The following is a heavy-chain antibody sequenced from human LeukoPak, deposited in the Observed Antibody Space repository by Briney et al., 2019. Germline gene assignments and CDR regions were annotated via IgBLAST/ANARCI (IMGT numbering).Heavy chain of an antibody. Sequence: GGSLRLSCAASGFTFSSYAMSWVRQAPGKGLEWVSAISGGGGSTYYADSVKGRFTISRDNSKNTLYLQMNSLRAEDTAVYYCGVQTTSGYYYYGMDVWGQGTTVTVSS. V-gene: IGHV3-23*01. CDR2: ISGGGGST. J-gene: IGHJ6*02. D-gene: IGHD4/OR15-4a*01. CDR1: GFTFSSYA. CDR3: GVQTTSGYYYYGMDV.